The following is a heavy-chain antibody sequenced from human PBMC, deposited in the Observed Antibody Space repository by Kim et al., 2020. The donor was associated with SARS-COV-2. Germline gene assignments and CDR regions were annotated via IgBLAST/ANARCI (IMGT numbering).Heavy chain of an antibody. CDR2: IYYSGST. CDR3: ARRVYCSSTSCYRIAF. CDR1: GGSISSSSYY. J-gene: IGHJ3*01. D-gene: IGHD2-2*02. V-gene: IGHV4-39*01. Sequence: SETLSLTCTVSGGSISSSSYYWGWIRQPPGKGLEWIGSIYYSGSTYYNPSLKSRVTISVDTSKNQFSLKLSSVTTADTAVYYCARRVYCSSTSCYRIAF.